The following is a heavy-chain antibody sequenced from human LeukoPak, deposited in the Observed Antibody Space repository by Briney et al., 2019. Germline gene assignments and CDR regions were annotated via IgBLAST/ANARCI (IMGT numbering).Heavy chain of an antibody. J-gene: IGHJ4*02. V-gene: IGHV4-4*02. CDR3: AREVRFSMVRGEIDC. CDR2: IYYSGNT. D-gene: IGHD3-10*01. CDR1: GGSLGSSNW. Sequence: SGTLSLTCAVSGGSLGSSNWWSWVRQPPGKGLEWIGEIYYSGNTNYNPSLKSRVTISIDKSKNQFSLKLSSVTAADTAVYYCAREVRFSMVRGEIDCWGQGTLVTVSS.